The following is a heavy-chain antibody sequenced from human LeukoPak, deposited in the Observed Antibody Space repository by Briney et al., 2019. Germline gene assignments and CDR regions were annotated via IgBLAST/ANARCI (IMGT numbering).Heavy chain of an antibody. CDR2: IYYSGST. J-gene: IGHJ4*02. CDR3: AREVYSNLPKTDY. CDR1: GYSISSGYY. V-gene: IGHV4-38-2*02. Sequence: PSETLSLTCTVSGYSISSGYYWGWIRQPPGKGLEWIGNIYYSGSTYYNPSLKSRVTISVDTSKNQFSLKLSSVTAADTAVYYCAREVYSNLPKTDYWGQGTLVTVSS. D-gene: IGHD4-11*01.